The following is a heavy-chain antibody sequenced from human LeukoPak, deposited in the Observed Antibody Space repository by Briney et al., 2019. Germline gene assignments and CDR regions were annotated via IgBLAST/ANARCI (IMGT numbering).Heavy chain of an antibody. V-gene: IGHV4-34*01. CDR1: GGSFSGYY. J-gene: IGHJ5*02. D-gene: IGHD4-17*01. CDR2: INHSGST. CDR3: ARGHGDYEDNWFDP. Sequence: SETLSLTCAVYGGSFSGYYWSWLGQPPGKGLEWIGEINHSGSTNYNPSLKSRVTISVDTSKNQFSLKLSSVTAADTAVYYCARGHGDYEDNWFDPWGQGTLVTVSS.